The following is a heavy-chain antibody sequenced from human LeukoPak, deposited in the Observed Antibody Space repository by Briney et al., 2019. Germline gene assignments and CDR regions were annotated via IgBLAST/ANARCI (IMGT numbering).Heavy chain of an antibody. CDR2: ISSSGSTI. J-gene: IGHJ4*02. V-gene: IGHV3-48*03. CDR3: ASKAGEAVAGTGFDY. Sequence: GGSLRLSCAASGFTFSSYEMNWVRQAPGKGQEWVSYISSSGSTIYYADSVKGRFTISRDNAKNSLYLQMNSLRAEDTAVYYCASKAGEAVAGTGFDYWGQGTLVTVSS. D-gene: IGHD6-19*01. CDR1: GFTFSSYE.